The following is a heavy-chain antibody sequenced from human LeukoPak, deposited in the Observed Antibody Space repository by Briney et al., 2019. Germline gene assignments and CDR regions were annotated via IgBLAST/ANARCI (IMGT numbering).Heavy chain of an antibody. CDR1: GVLLSTSLMG. D-gene: IGHD4-23*01. Sequence: ESGPTLVKPTQPLTXTFTFSGVLLSTSLMGEGWIPQPPEKALGWLSVNYFDDHHRYNPSLKSRLSITKDTSKNQVVLTMTNMVPVDTATYYCAHSTGGGNSPLFDYWGQGTLVTVSS. CDR2: NYFDDHH. J-gene: IGHJ4*02. V-gene: IGHV2-5*02. CDR3: AHSTGGGNSPLFDY.